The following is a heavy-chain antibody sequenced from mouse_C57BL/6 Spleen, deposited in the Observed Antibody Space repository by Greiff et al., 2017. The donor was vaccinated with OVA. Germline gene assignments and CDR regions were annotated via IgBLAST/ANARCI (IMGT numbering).Heavy chain of an antibody. CDR1: GYTFTDYY. J-gene: IGHJ2*01. CDR2: IFPGSGST. D-gene: IGHD2-3*01. V-gene: IGHV1-75*01. CDR3: ARADGLYYFDY. Sequence: VKLVESGPELVKPGASVKISCKASGYTFTDYYINWVKQRPGQGLEWIGWIFPGSGSTYYNEKFKGKATLTVDKSSSTAYMLRSSLTSEDAAVYAGARADGLYYFDYWGQGTTLTVSS.